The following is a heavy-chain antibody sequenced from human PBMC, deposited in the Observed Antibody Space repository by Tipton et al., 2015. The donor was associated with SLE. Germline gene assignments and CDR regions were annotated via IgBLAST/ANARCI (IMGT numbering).Heavy chain of an antibody. V-gene: IGHV4-34*01. CDR1: GASFSANY. J-gene: IGHJ4*02. Sequence: LRLSCAVSGASFSANYWGWIRQPPGKGLEWIGESDQRDSTNYNPSLKSRVTISLDTSRNQFSLKLTSVTAADTAVYYCARGHRQITVFGDWGQGTLVTVSS. D-gene: IGHD3-3*01. CDR2: SDQRDST. CDR3: ARGHRQITVFGD.